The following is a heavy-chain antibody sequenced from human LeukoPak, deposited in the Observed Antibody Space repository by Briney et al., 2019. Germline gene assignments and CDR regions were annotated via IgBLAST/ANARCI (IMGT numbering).Heavy chain of an antibody. CDR2: IYNSGNT. D-gene: IGHD4-17*01. CDR3: ARRVYGRYYFDY. CDR1: GYSISSGYY. J-gene: IGHJ4*02. V-gene: IGHV4-38-2*01. Sequence: SETLSLTCDVSGYSISSGYYWGWIRQPPGKGLEWIGSIYNSGNTYYNSSLKSRVTISLETPKNQFSLKLSSVTAADTAVYYCARRVYGRYYFDYWGQGTLVTVSS.